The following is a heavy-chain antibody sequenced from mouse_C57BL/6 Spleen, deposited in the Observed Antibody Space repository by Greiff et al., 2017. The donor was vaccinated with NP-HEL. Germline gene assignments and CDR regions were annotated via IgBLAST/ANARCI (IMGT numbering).Heavy chain of an antibody. J-gene: IGHJ3*01. CDR2: ISSGSSTI. D-gene: IGHD2-5*01. V-gene: IGHV5-17*01. CDR1: GFTFSDYG. CDR3: ARLDSNYGFAY. Sequence: EVQGVESGGGLVKPGGSLKLSCAASGFTFSDYGMHWVRQAPEKGLEWVAYISSGSSTIYYADTVKGRFTISRDNAKNTLFLQMTSLRSEDTAMYYCARLDSNYGFAYWGQGTLVTVSA.